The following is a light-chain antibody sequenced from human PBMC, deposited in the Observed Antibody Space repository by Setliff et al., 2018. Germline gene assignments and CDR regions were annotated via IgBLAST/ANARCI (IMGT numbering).Light chain of an antibody. J-gene: IGLJ1*01. CDR2: DVS. V-gene: IGLV2-14*03. CDR3: SSYTGTYV. Sequence: QSMLTQPASVSGSPGQSITISCTGTSSDVGGYNYVSWYQQHPGKAPKLMIYDVSNRPSGVSNRFSGSKSGNTASLTISGLQAEDEADYYCSSYTGTYVFGSGTKATVL. CDR1: SSDVGGYNY.